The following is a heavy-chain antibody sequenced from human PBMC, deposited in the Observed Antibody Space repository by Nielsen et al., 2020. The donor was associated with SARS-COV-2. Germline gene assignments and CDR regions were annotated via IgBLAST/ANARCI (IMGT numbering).Heavy chain of an antibody. D-gene: IGHD3-22*01. V-gene: IGHV5-51*01. J-gene: IGHJ6*04. CDR1: GYSFTSYW. Sequence: GESLKISCKGSGYSFTSYWIGWVRQMPGKGLEWMGIIYPGDSDTRYSPSFQGQVTISADKSISTAYLQWSSLKASDTAMYYCARGMALGITMRFLDVWGKGATVTVSS. CDR3: ARGMALGITMRFLDV. CDR2: IYPGDSDT.